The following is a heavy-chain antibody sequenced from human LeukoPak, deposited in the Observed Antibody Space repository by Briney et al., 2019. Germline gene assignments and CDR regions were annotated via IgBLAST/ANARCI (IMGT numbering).Heavy chain of an antibody. CDR3: AKDQYYDYVWGSYRRGGIEN. Sequence: GGSLRLSCAASGFTFEDYAMHWVRQAPGKGLEWVSGISWNSGSIGYADSVKGRFTISRDNAKNSLYLQMNSLRAEDTALYYCAKDQYYDYVWGSYRRGGIENWGQGTLVTVSS. V-gene: IGHV3-9*01. CDR2: ISWNSGSI. J-gene: IGHJ4*02. D-gene: IGHD3-16*02. CDR1: GFTFEDYA.